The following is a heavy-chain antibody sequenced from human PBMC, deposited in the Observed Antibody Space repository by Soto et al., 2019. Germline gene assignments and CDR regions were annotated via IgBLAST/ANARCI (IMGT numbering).Heavy chain of an antibody. J-gene: IGHJ4*02. CDR1: GGSITSGGYY. CDR2: IYYSGST. CDR3: ARDSHYGDNGNY. Sequence: SETLSLTCTVSGGSITSGGYYWSWIRQHPGKGLEWIGYIYYSGSTYYNTSLKSRVTISVDTSKNQFSLKLSSVTAADTAVYYCARDSHYGDNGNYWGQGTLVTVSS. V-gene: IGHV4-31*03. D-gene: IGHD4-17*01.